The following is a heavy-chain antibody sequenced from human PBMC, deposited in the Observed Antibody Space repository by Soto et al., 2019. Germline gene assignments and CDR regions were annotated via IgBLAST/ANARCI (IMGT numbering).Heavy chain of an antibody. D-gene: IGHD3-16*01. Sequence: GGSLRLSCAASGFTFSSYWMNWVRQAPGKGLEWVANIKQDGSAKYYVDSVKGRFTISRDNAKNSLYLQMNSLRREDTAVYYCVRCWGSGDMFHADLWSQGTLVTVSS. J-gene: IGHJ4*01. CDR1: GFTFSSYW. V-gene: IGHV3-7*01. CDR3: VRCWGSGDMFHADL. CDR2: IKQDGSAK.